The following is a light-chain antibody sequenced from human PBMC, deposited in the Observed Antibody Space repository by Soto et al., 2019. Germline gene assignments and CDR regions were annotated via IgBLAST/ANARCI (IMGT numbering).Light chain of an antibody. V-gene: IGKV3-15*01. CDR3: QQYNNWPLT. J-gene: IGKJ1*01. CDR1: QSVSSN. CDR2: GAS. Sequence: EIVMTQSPATLSVSPGERATLSCRASQSVSSNLVWYQQKPGQAHRLLIYGASTRATGIPARFSGSGSETEFTLTISSLQSEDFAVYYCQQYNNWPLTFGQGTKVDIK.